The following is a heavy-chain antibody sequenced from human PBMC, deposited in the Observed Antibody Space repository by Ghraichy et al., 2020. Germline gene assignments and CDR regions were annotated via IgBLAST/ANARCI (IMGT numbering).Heavy chain of an antibody. CDR1: DGSFSAYY. CDR3: ARGHSAHWFDP. J-gene: IGHJ5*02. V-gene: IGHV4-34*01. D-gene: IGHD3-10*01. CDR2: VNHSGST. Sequence: SETLSLTCAVYDGSFSAYYWSWIRQPPGKGLEWIGEVNHSGSTNYNPSLKSRVTISVDTSKNHFSLKLSSVTAADTAVYYCARGHSAHWFDPWGQGTLVTVSS.